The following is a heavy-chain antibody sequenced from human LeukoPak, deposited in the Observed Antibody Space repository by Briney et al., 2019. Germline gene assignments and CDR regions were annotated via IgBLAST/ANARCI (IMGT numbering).Heavy chain of an antibody. Sequence: ASVKVSCETSGYTFSSHCIHWVRQAPGRGPEWMGISNPRGGGTSYAQKFQGRLTMTRDTSTSTVYLELSSLRSEDTAVYYCARDPYYGSGTYNYFDYWGQGTLVTVSS. CDR1: GYTFSSHC. CDR2: SNPRGGGT. CDR3: ARDPYYGSGTYNYFDY. D-gene: IGHD3-10*01. V-gene: IGHV1-46*01. J-gene: IGHJ4*02.